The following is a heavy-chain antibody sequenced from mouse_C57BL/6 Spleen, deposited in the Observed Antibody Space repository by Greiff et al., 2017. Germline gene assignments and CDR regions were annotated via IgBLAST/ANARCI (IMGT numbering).Heavy chain of an antibody. V-gene: IGHV3-6*01. CDR3: ASYGSSHWYFDV. J-gene: IGHJ1*03. D-gene: IGHD1-1*01. CDR2: ISYDGSN. CDR1: GYSITSGYY. Sequence: VQLQQSGPGLVKPSQSLSLTCSVTGYSITSGYYWNWIRQFPGNKLEWMGYISYDGSNNYNPSLKNRISITRYTSKNQFFLKLNSVTTEDTATYYCASYGSSHWYFDVWGTGTTVTVSS.